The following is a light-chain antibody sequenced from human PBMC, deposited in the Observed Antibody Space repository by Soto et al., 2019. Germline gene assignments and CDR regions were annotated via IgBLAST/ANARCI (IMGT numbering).Light chain of an antibody. V-gene: IGLV1-44*01. J-gene: IGLJ1*01. Sequence: QSALTQPPSASGTPGQRVTISCSGSSSNIGSNTVNWYQQLPGTAPKLLIYSNNQRPSGVPDRFSGSKSGTSASLAISGLQSEDEPDYYCAAWDHSLNASYVFGTGTTVTVL. CDR1: SSNIGSNT. CDR3: AAWDHSLNASYV. CDR2: SNN.